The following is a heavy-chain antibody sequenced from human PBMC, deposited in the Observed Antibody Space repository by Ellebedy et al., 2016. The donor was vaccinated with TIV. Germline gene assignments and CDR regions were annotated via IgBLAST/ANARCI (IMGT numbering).Heavy chain of an antibody. Sequence: GESLKISCAASGFTVSSNYMSWVRQAPRKGLEWVSVIYSGGSTYYADSVKGRFTISRDNSKNTLYLQMNSLRAEDTAVYYCARKNSNGWTFDYWGQGTLVTVS. D-gene: IGHD6-19*01. CDR3: ARKNSNGWTFDY. CDR1: GFTVSSNY. CDR2: IYSGGST. J-gene: IGHJ4*02. V-gene: IGHV3-53*01.